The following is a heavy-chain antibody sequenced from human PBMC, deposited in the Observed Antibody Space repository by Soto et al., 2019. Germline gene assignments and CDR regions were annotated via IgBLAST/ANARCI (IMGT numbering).Heavy chain of an antibody. D-gene: IGHD1-26*01. CDR2: IWYDGSNK. V-gene: IGHV3-33*01. Sequence: GGSLRLSCAASGFTFSSYGMHWVRQAPGKGLEWVAVIWYDGSNKYYADSVKGRFTISRDNPKNMLYLQMNSLRADDTAIYYCARDGVGTTTYFGYFDYWGLGTLVTVSS. CDR1: GFTFSSYG. J-gene: IGHJ4*02. CDR3: ARDGVGTTTYFGYFDY.